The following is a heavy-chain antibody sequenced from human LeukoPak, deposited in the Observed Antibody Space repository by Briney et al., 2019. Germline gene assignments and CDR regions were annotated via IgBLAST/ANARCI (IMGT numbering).Heavy chain of an antibody. CDR2: LTGSGVST. CDR3: AKETGYSGYDYGDY. Sequence: GGSPRLSCAHSGFTFRIYALSWGPDAPGEGLGWASGLTGSGVSTYDADFVKGRFTSCRDNSKNTLYLQMNSLRAEDTAVYYCAKETGYSGYDYGDYWGQGTLVTVSS. D-gene: IGHD5-12*01. CDR1: GFTFRIYA. V-gene: IGHV3-23*01. J-gene: IGHJ4*02.